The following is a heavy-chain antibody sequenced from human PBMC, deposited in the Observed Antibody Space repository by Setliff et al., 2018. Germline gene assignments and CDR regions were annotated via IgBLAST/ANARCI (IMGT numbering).Heavy chain of an antibody. CDR1: GGTFSSYA. CDR3: AAEPDYDILTGWPYYFDY. CDR2: IIPIFGTA. V-gene: IGHV1-69*05. Sequence: ASVKVSCKASGGTFSSYAISWVRQAPGQGLEWMGGIIPIFGTANYAQKFQGRVTMTRDTSTSTVYMELSSLRSEDTAVYYCAAEPDYDILTGWPYYFDYWGQGTLVTVSS. J-gene: IGHJ4*02. D-gene: IGHD3-9*01.